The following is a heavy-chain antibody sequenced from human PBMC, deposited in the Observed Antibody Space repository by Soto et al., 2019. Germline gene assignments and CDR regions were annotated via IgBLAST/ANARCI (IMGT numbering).Heavy chain of an antibody. D-gene: IGHD3-22*01. CDR1: GFTFSSYG. Sequence: QVQLVESGGGVVQPGRFLRLSCAASGFTFSSYGMHWVRQAPGKGLEWVAVISYDGSNKYYADSVKGRFTISRDNSKNTLYLQMNSLRAEDTAVYYCAKGDSSGYYLYLPFDYWGQGTLGTVSS. J-gene: IGHJ4*02. V-gene: IGHV3-30*18. CDR2: ISYDGSNK. CDR3: AKGDSSGYYLYLPFDY.